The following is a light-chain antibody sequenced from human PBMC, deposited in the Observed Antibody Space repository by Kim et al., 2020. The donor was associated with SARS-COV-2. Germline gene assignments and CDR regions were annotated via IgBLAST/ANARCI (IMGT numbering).Light chain of an antibody. CDR1: SSNIGADYD. J-gene: IGLJ3*02. Sequence: QSVLTQPPSVSGAPGQRVTISCTGSSSNIGADYDVHWYQYLPGTVPKLLIYSNSNRPSGVPDRFSASKSGTSASLAITGLQAEDEADYYCQSYDSSLGGWVFGGGTKVTVL. CDR2: SNS. CDR3: QSYDSSLGGWV. V-gene: IGLV1-40*01.